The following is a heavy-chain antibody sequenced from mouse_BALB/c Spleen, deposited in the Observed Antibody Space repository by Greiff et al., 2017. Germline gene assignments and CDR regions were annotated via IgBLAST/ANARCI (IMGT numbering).Heavy chain of an antibody. J-gene: IGHJ3*01. CDR3: ARGKYGNSWFAY. Sequence: EVQLVESGPELVKPGASVKISCKASGYTFTDYNMHWVKQSHGKSLEWIGYIYPYNGGTGYNQKFKSKATLTVDNSSSTAYMELRSLTSEDSAVYYCARGKYGNSWFAYWGQGTLVTVSA. CDR2: IYPYNGGT. V-gene: IGHV1S29*02. D-gene: IGHD2-10*02. CDR1: GYTFTDYN.